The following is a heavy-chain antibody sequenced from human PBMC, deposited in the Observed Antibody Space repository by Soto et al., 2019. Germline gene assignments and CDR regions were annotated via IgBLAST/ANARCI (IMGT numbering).Heavy chain of an antibody. Sequence: EVQLLESGGGLVQPGGSLRLSCAASGFIFSNYAMSWVRQGPGKGLEWVSVIGGEAVSTNCADSVKGRCTVSRDNSKNTVYRQLDSLRDDDTAVYYCAKDSFSHNGIYDPFDIWGQGTMVTVSS. D-gene: IGHD3-3*02. V-gene: IGHV3-23*01. CDR2: IGGEAVST. J-gene: IGHJ3*02. CDR3: AKDSFSHNGIYDPFDI. CDR1: GFIFSNYA.